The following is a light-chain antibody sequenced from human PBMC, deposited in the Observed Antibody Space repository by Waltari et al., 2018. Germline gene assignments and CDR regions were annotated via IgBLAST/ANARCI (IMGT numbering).Light chain of an antibody. Sequence: DIQMTQSPSSLSASVGDKVTITCRASQDISNDLAWYQQKPGKAPNLLIYAASNLQSGVPLRFSGSGSGTDFTLTNSSLQPEDFAVYYCQQRNSYPLTFGGGTKVEIK. V-gene: IGKV1-17*01. J-gene: IGKJ4*01. CDR3: QQRNSYPLT. CDR1: QDISND. CDR2: AAS.